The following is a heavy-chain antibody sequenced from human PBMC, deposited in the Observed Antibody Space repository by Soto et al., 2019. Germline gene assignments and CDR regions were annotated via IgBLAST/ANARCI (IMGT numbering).Heavy chain of an antibody. D-gene: IGHD3-9*01. V-gene: IGHV1-8*01. J-gene: IGHJ3*02. CDR3: ARYRTIAPLAFDI. CDR2: MNPISNSR. CDR1: GLTFPSDD. Sequence: EASVKVSRKASGLTFPSDDIEWVRQTTGQGLEWMGWMNPISNSRGYTQNFQGRVTMTWNSPTSTAYKELSSLRSEDTAIYYCARYRTIAPLAFDIWGQGTLVTVSS.